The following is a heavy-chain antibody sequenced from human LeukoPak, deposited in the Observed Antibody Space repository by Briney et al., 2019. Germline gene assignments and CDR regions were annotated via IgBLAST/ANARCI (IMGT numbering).Heavy chain of an antibody. V-gene: IGHV3-23*01. CDR2: ISGSGGST. CDR3: AKGGYSYGRYYFDY. CDR1: GFTFSSYA. J-gene: IGHJ4*02. Sequence: GRSLRLSCAAPGFTFSSYAMSWVRQAPGKGLEWVSAISGSGGSTYYADSVKGRFTISRDNSKNTLYLQMNSLRAEDTAVYYCAKGGYSYGRYYFDYWGQGTLVTVSS. D-gene: IGHD5-18*01.